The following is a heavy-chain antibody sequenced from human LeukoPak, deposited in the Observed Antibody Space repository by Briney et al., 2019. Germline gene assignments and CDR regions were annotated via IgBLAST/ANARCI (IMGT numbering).Heavy chain of an antibody. CDR1: GFTVSSNY. Sequence: PGGSLRLSCAASGFTVSSNYMSWVRQAPGKGLEWVSVIYSGGSTYYADSVKGRFTISRDNSKSTLYLQMNSLRAEDTAVYYCARGYCSSTSCPDSDAFDIWGQGTMVTVSS. V-gene: IGHV3-66*01. D-gene: IGHD2-2*01. J-gene: IGHJ3*02. CDR3: ARGYCSSTSCPDSDAFDI. CDR2: IYSGGST.